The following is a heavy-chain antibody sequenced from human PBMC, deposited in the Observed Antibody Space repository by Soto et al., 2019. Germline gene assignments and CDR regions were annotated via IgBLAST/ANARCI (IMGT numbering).Heavy chain of an antibody. CDR2: IWYDGSNK. V-gene: IGHV3-33*01. J-gene: IGHJ4*02. CDR3: ARDNCSGGSGYSGVFDY. CDR1: GFTFSSYG. D-gene: IGHD2-15*01. Sequence: QVQLVESGGGVVQPGRSLRLSCAASGFTFSSYGMHWVRQAPGKGLEWVAVIWYDGSNKYYADSVKGRFTISRDNSKNTLYLQMNSLRAEDRAVYYCARDNCSGGSGYSGVFDYWGQGTLVTVSS.